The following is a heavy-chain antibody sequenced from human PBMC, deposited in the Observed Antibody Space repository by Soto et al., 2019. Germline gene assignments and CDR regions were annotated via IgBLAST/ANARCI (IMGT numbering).Heavy chain of an antibody. V-gene: IGHV1-46*01. CDR3: ARDRWACSSTSCYSGSPWFDP. Sequence: ASVKVSCKASGYTFTNYYIHRVRQAPGQGLEWMGKIHPSGGSTNSAQKFQGRVTMTRDTSTSTVYMELSSLRSEDTAIYYCARDRWACSSTSCYSGSPWFDPWGQGTLVTVSS. CDR2: IHPSGGST. J-gene: IGHJ5*02. CDR1: GYTFTNYY. D-gene: IGHD2-2*02.